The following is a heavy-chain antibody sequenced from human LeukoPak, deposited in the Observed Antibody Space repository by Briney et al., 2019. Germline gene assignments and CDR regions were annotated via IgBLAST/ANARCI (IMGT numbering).Heavy chain of an antibody. Sequence: ASVKVSCKASGGTFSSYAISWERQAPGQGLEWMGGIIPIFGTANYAQKFQGRVTITADGSTSTAYMELSSLRSGDTAVYYCAREGPLVEMAHTRAFDIWGQGTMVTVSS. CDR1: GGTFSSYA. CDR3: AREGPLVEMAHTRAFDI. D-gene: IGHD5-24*01. V-gene: IGHV1-69*13. CDR2: IIPIFGTA. J-gene: IGHJ3*02.